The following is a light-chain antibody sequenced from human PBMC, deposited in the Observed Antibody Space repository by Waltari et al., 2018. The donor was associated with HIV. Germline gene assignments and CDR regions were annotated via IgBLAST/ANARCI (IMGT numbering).Light chain of an antibody. CDR1: YSTTDRNT. CDR2: SNN. Sequence: QTVLPHRPPASGNPRQRATISCSGGYSTTDRNTAHWYQQLPGTAPKLLIYSNNQRPSGVPDRFSGSKSGTSASLAISGLQSEDEADYYCAAWDDSLNGPVFGGGTKLTVL. J-gene: IGLJ3*02. V-gene: IGLV1-44*01. CDR3: AAWDDSLNGPV.